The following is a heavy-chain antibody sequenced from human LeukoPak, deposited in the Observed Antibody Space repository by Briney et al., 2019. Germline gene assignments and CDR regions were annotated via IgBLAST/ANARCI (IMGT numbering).Heavy chain of an antibody. CDR1: GFTLSNYG. CDR2: IWYNGGNE. CDR3: AKAGYSSSSFDYYYYMDV. D-gene: IGHD6-6*01. Sequence: PGGSLRLSCAASGFTLSNYGMHWVRQAPGKGREWVALIWYNGGNEYYADSVKGRFTISRDNSKNTLYLQMNSLRAEDTAVYYCAKAGYSSSSFDYYYYMDVWGKGTTVTVSS. J-gene: IGHJ6*03. V-gene: IGHV3-33*06.